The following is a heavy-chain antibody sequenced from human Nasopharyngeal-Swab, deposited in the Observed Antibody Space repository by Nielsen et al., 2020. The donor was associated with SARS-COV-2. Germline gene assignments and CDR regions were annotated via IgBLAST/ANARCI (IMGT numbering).Heavy chain of an antibody. CDR2: ISGSGITT. D-gene: IGHD3-3*01. J-gene: IGHJ4*02. Sequence: WIRQPPGKGLEWVSVISGSGITTYYADSVKGRFTISRDNSKNTPYLQMNSLRAEDTAIYYCAKDPYYDFWSGYYFDYWGQGTLVTVSS. CDR3: AKDPYYDFWSGYYFDY. V-gene: IGHV3-23*01.